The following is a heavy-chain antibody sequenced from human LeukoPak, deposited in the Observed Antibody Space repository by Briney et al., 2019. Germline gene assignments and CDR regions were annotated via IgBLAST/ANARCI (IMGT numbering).Heavy chain of an antibody. V-gene: IGHV4-31*03. CDR3: ARVLGVMRIAAAGTGWFDP. J-gene: IGHJ5*02. Sequence: KTSETLSLTCTVSGGCISSGGYYWSWIRQHPGKGLEWVGYIYYSGSTYYNPSLKSRVTISVDTSKNQFSLKLSSVTAADTAMYYCARVLGVMRIAAAGTGWFDPWGQGTLVTVSS. CDR1: GGCISSGGYY. CDR2: IYYSGST. D-gene: IGHD6-13*01.